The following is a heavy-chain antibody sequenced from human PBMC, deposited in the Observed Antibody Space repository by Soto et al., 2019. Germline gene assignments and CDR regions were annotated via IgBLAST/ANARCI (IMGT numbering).Heavy chain of an antibody. CDR1: GGSINSAGYY. V-gene: IGHV4-31*03. CDR2: IFYSGSA. CDR3: ARTLRSGVLKFGG. Sequence: SETLSLTCNVTGGSINSAGYYWSWIRQVPGKGLEWIGYIFYSGSAYYHPSLKTRASISVARSKNQFSPKVNSLTAADTAGYYYARTLRSGVLKFGGWSQGTLGTVS. J-gene: IGHJ4*02. D-gene: IGHD3-10*01.